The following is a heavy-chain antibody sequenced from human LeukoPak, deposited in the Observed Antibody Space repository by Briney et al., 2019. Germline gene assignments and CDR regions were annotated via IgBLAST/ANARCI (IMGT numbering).Heavy chain of an antibody. J-gene: IGHJ4*02. D-gene: IGHD5-12*01. CDR2: INHSGST. Sequence: SETLSLTCAVYGGSFSGYYWSWIRQPPGKGLEWIGEINHSGSTNYNPSLKSRVTISVDTSKNRFSLKLSSVTAADTAVYYCAREGDIVATYWGQGTLVTVSS. CDR1: GGSFSGYY. CDR3: AREGDIVATY. V-gene: IGHV4-34*01.